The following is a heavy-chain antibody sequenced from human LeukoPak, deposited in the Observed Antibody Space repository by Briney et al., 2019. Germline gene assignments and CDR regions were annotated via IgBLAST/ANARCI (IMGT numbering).Heavy chain of an antibody. CDR1: GGSISSSSYY. Sequence: SETLSLTCTVSGGSISSSSYYWGWIRQPPGKGLEWIGSIYYSGSTYYNPSLKSRVTISVDTSKNQFSLKLSSVTAADTAVYYCTRVGSGGSGKNWFDPWGQGTLVTVSS. D-gene: IGHD3-10*01. V-gene: IGHV4-39*07. J-gene: IGHJ5*02. CDR3: TRVGSGGSGKNWFDP. CDR2: IYYSGST.